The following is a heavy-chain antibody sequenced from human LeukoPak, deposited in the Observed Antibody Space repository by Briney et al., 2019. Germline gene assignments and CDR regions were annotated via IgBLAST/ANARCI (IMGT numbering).Heavy chain of an antibody. CDR2: INHSGST. CDR3: ASGSGWVLYGMDV. CDR1: GGSSSGYY. Sequence: SETLSLTCAVYGGSSSGYYWSWIRQPPGKGQEWIGEINHSGSTNYNPSLKSRVTISVDTSKNQFSLKPSSVTAADTAVYYCASGSGWVLYGMDVWGKGTTVTVSS. D-gene: IGHD6-19*01. V-gene: IGHV4-34*01. J-gene: IGHJ6*04.